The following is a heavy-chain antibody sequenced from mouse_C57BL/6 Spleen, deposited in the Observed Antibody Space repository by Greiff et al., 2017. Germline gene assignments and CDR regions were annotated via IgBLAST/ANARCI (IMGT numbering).Heavy chain of an antibody. V-gene: IGHV5-16*01. Sequence: EVQRVEPEGGLVQPGSSMKLSCTASGFTFSDYYMAWVRQVPEKGLEWVANINYDGSSTYYLDSLKSRFIISRDNAKNILYLQMSSLKSEDTATYYCARVLTAQGAMAYWGQGTSVTVSS. CDR3: ARVLTAQGAMAY. J-gene: IGHJ4*01. CDR1: GFTFSDYY. CDR2: INYDGSST. D-gene: IGHD3-2*02.